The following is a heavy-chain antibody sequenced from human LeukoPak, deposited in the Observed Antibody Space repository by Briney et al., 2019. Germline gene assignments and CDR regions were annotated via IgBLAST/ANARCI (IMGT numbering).Heavy chain of an antibody. Sequence: SVKVSCKASGGTFSSYAISWVRQAPGQGLEWMGGIIPIFGTANYAQKFQGRVTITADESTSTAYMELSSLRSEDTAVYHCAGVAVVTPHYYYYYYMDVWGKGTTVTVSS. J-gene: IGHJ6*03. CDR1: GGTFSSYA. CDR3: AGVAVVTPHYYYYYYMDV. V-gene: IGHV1-69*13. D-gene: IGHD4-23*01. CDR2: IIPIFGTA.